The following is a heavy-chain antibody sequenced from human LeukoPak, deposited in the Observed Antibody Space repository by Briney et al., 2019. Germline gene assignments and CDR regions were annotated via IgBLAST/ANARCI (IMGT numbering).Heavy chain of an antibody. Sequence: GGSLRLSCAASGFTFSSYAMHWVRQAPGKGLEWVAVISYDGSNKYYADSVKGRFTIPRDNSKNTLYLQMNSLRAEDTAVYYCARDFRGYCSSTSCYSVGYWGQGTLVTVSS. D-gene: IGHD2-2*03. CDR3: ARDFRGYCSSTSCYSVGY. CDR2: ISYDGSNK. CDR1: GFTFSSYA. J-gene: IGHJ4*02. V-gene: IGHV3-30-3*01.